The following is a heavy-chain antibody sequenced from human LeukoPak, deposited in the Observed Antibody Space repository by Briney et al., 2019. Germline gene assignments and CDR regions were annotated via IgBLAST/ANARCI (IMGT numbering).Heavy chain of an antibody. D-gene: IGHD3-10*01. CDR1: GGSFSGYY. J-gene: IGHJ4*02. V-gene: IGHV4-4*07. CDR2: IYTSGST. Sequence: SETLSLTCAVYGGSFSGYYWSWIRQPAGKGLEWIGRIYTSGSTNYNPSLKSRVTMSVDTSKNQFSLKLSSVTAADTAVYYCARDDLPLLGFDYWGQGTLVTVSS. CDR3: ARDDLPLLGFDY.